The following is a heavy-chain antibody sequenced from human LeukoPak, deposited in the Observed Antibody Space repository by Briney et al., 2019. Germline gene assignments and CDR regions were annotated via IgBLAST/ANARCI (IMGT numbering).Heavy chain of an antibody. CDR3: AREPGYSYGFDAFDI. CDR1: GFTFSDYY. V-gene: IGHV3-11*04. CDR2: ISSSGGTI. Sequence: PGGSLRLSCAASGFTFSDYYMSWIRQAPGKGLEWVSYISSSGGTIYYADSVKGRFTISRDNAKNSLYLQMNSLRAEDTAVYYCAREPGYSYGFDAFDIWGQGTMVTVSS. D-gene: IGHD5-18*01. J-gene: IGHJ3*02.